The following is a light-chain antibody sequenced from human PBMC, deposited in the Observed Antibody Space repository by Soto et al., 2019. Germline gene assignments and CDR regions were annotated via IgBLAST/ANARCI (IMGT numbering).Light chain of an antibody. Sequence: QAVVTQEPSFSVSPGRTVTLTCGLNSGSVSTSYYPSWYQQTPGQAPRTLIYSTNTRSSGVPDRFSGSILGNKAALTITGAQADDESDYYCVLYMGSGLWVFGGGTKLTVL. CDR2: STN. CDR1: SGSVSTSYY. CDR3: VLYMGSGLWV. J-gene: IGLJ3*02. V-gene: IGLV8-61*01.